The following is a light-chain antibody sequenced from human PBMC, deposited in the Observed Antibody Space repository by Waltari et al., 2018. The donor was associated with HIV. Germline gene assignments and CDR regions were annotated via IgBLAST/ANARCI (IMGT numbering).Light chain of an antibody. CDR1: HTVFTW. Sequence: DIQMTQSPSTLSASVADRVTITCRASHTVFTWLAWYQQKPGKVPKLLIYHASTLASGVPSRFSGSGSGTEFTLTISSLQPGDCATYYCLQYQSPSKTFGQGTKVDIK. CDR3: LQYQSPSKT. CDR2: HAS. V-gene: IGKV1-5*03. J-gene: IGKJ1*01.